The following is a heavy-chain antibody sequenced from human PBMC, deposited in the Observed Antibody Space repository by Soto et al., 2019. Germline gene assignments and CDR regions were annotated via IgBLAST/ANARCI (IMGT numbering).Heavy chain of an antibody. V-gene: IGHV3-30*18. CDR3: AKDKAGSSWYVDY. CDR2: ISYDGSNK. CDR1: GFTFSSYG. J-gene: IGHJ4*02. D-gene: IGHD6-13*01. Sequence: GGSLSLSCAASGFTFSSYGMHWVRQAPGKGLEWVAVISYDGSNKYYADSVKGRFTISRDNSKNTLYLQMNSLRAEDTAVYYCAKDKAGSSWYVDYWGQGTLVTVSS.